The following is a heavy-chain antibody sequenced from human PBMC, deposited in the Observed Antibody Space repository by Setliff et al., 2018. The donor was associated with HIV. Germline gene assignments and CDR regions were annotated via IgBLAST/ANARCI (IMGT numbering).Heavy chain of an antibody. CDR1: GYSISDGYY. CDR3: ARLGGILTGTPVIDY. D-gene: IGHD3-9*01. CDR2: VYTRGNT. J-gene: IGHJ4*02. V-gene: IGHV4-38-2*01. Sequence: SETLSLTCAVSGYSISDGYYWGWIRLPPGKGLEWIGNVYTRGNTYYNPSLKSRVTMSIDTSKNQFSLNLRSVTAADTAVYYCARLGGILTGTPVIDYWGQGTLVTVSS.